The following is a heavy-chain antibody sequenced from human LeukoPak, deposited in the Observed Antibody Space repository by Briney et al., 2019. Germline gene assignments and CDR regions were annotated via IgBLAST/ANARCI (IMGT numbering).Heavy chain of an antibody. Sequence: ASVKVSCKASGGTFSSYAISWVRQATGQGLEWMGWMNPNSGNTGYAQKFQGRVTMTRNTSISTAYMELSSLRSEDTAVYYCARGYYYMDVWGKGTTVTISS. CDR1: GGTFSSYA. V-gene: IGHV1-8*02. J-gene: IGHJ6*03. CDR3: ARGYYYMDV. CDR2: MNPNSGNT.